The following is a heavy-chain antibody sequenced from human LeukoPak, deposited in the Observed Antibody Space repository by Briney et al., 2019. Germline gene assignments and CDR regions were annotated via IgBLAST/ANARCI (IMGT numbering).Heavy chain of an antibody. V-gene: IGHV1-8*01. D-gene: IGHD2-2*01. J-gene: IGHJ4*02. Sequence: GASVKVSCKASGYTFTSYDINWVRQATGQGLEWMGWMNPNSGNTGYAQKFQGRVTMTRNTSISTAYMELSSLRSEDTAVYYCARGGGGYCSSTSCYSLDYWGQGTLVTVSS. CDR1: GYTFTSYD. CDR3: ARGGGGYCSSTSCYSLDY. CDR2: MNPNSGNT.